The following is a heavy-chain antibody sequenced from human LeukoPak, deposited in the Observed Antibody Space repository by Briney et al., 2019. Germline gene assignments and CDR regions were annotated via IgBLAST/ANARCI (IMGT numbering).Heavy chain of an antibody. V-gene: IGHV4-61*09. Sequence: SETLSLTCTVSGVSINSGDYYWSWIRQPAGKGLEWIGHIYTSGSTNYNPSLKSRVTTSIDTSKNQLSLNLKSVTAADTAVYYCARDRDVDDFDSWGHGTLVTVSS. D-gene: IGHD2-15*01. CDR2: IYTSGST. CDR1: GVSINSGDYY. CDR3: ARDRDVDDFDS. J-gene: IGHJ4*01.